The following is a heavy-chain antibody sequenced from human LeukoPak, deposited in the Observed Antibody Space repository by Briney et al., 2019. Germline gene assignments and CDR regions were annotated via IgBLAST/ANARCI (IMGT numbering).Heavy chain of an antibody. V-gene: IGHV3-30-3*01. J-gene: IGHJ4*02. CDR2: ISFDGGSR. Sequence: GGSLRLSCAASGFTVSTYGMHWVRQAPGKGLEWVAVISFDGGSRYYADSVKNRFTISRDNSKNTLYVEMNSLRAEDTAVYYCATDGQSSGWYGFDYWGQGTLVTVSS. CDR1: GFTVSTYG. CDR3: ATDGQSSGWYGFDY. D-gene: IGHD6-19*01.